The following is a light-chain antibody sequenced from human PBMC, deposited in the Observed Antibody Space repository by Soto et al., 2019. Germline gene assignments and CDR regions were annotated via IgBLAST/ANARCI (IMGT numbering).Light chain of an antibody. J-gene: IGKJ1*01. CDR2: GTS. Sequence: EIVLTQSPGTLSLSPGERATLSCRASQSVSSSYLAWYQQQPGQAPRLLISGTSSTATGLPDRFSGSGSGTDFTLTSRRLEPEDFPVYYCQQYGSSPPWTLGQGTKVEIK. V-gene: IGKV3-20*01. CDR3: QQYGSSPPWT. CDR1: QSVSSSY.